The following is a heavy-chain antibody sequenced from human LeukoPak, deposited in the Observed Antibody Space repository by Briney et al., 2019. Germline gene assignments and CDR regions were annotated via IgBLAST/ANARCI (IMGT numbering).Heavy chain of an antibody. CDR3: ARDPDIVVVPAAMGSDY. V-gene: IGHV1-2*02. CDR1: GYTFTGYY. Sequence: GASVKVSCKASGYTFTGYYMHWVRQAPGQGLEWMGWINPNSGGTNYAQKFQGRVTMTRDTSISTAYMELSRLRSDDTAVYYCARDPDIVVVPAAMGSDYWGHGTLVTVSS. CDR2: INPNSGGT. J-gene: IGHJ4*01. D-gene: IGHD2-2*01.